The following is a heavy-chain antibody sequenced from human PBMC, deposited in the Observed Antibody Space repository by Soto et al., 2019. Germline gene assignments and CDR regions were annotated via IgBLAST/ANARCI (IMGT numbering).Heavy chain of an antibody. CDR2: IYYSGST. CDR1: GGSISSSSYY. V-gene: IGHV4-39*02. Sequence: SETLSLTCTVSGGSISSSSYYWGWIRQPPGKGLEWIGSIYYSGSTYYNPSLKSRVTISVDTSKNQFSLKLSSVTAADTAVYYCARDAAAAGMLGGMDVWGQGTTVTVS. D-gene: IGHD6-13*01. J-gene: IGHJ6*02. CDR3: ARDAAAAGMLGGMDV.